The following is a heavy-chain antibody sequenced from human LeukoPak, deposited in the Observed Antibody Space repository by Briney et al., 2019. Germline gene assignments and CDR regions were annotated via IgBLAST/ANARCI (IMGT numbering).Heavy chain of an antibody. D-gene: IGHD6-13*01. CDR2: IYHSGST. J-gene: IGHJ5*02. V-gene: IGHV4-4*02. CDR1: GGSISSSNW. CDR3: ASNLAAGLYNWLDP. Sequence: SETLSLTCAVSGGSISSSNWWSWVRQPPGKGLEWIGEIYHSGSTNYNPSLKSRVTISVDKSKNQFSLKLSSVTAADTAVYYCASNLAAGLYNWLDPWGQGTLVTVSS.